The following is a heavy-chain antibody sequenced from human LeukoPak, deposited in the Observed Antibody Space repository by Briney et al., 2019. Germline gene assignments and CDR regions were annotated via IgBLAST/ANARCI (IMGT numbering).Heavy chain of an antibody. CDR1: GYTFTGYY. D-gene: IGHD3-16*01. CDR3: ARVVLPYDYVWGSPPRYYFDY. CDR2: INPNSGGT. Sequence: GASVKVSCKASGYTFTGYYMHWVRQAPGQGLEWMGWINPNSGGTNYAQKFQGRVTMTRDTSISTAYMELSRLRSDDTAVYYCARVVLPYDYVWGSPPRYYFDYWGQGTLVTVSS. J-gene: IGHJ4*02. V-gene: IGHV1-2*02.